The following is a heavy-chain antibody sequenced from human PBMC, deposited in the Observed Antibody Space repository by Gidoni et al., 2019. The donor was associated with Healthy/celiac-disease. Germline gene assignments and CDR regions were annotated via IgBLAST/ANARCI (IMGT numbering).Heavy chain of an antibody. CDR2: IYYSGST. CDR3: ARYIVGATHADY. D-gene: IGHD1-26*01. CDR1: GGSISSSSYY. Sequence: QLQLQESGPGLVKPSETLSLTCTVPGGSISSSSYYWGWIRQPPGKGLEWIGSIYYSGSTYYNPSLKSRVTISVDTSKNQFSLKLSSVTAADTAVYYCARYIVGATHADYWGQGTLVTVSS. V-gene: IGHV4-39*01. J-gene: IGHJ4*02.